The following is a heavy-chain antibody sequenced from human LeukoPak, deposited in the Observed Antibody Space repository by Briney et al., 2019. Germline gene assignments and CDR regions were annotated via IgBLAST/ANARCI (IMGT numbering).Heavy chain of an antibody. CDR3: AKERVAATPDY. D-gene: IGHD2-15*01. CDR1: GFTFSNYR. Sequence: GGSLRLSCVASGFTFSNYRMSWVRQAPGKGLEWVGNINQDGSGKYYVDSVKGRFTISRDNAENSLYLQMNSLRAEDTAVYYCAKERVAATPDYWGQGTLVTVSS. V-gene: IGHV3-7*01. CDR2: INQDGSGK. J-gene: IGHJ4*02.